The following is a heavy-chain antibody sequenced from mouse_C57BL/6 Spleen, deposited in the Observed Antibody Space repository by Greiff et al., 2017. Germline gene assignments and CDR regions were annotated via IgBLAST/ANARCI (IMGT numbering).Heavy chain of an antibody. V-gene: IGHV5-6*01. CDR3: ARHGRGCFDY. Sequence: EVMLVESGGDLVKPGGSLKLSCAASGFTFSSYGMSWVRQTPDKRLEWVGTISSGGSYTYYPDSVKGRFTISRDNATNTLYLQMSSLESEDTAMYYCARHGRGCFDYWGQGTTLTVSS. CDR1: GFTFSSYG. D-gene: IGHD3-3*01. CDR2: ISSGGSYT. J-gene: IGHJ2*01.